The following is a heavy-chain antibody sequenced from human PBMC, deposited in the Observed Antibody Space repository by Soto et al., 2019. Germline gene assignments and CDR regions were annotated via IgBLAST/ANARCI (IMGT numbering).Heavy chain of an antibody. Sequence: EVQLLESGGGLVQPGGSLRLSCAASGFTFSSYAMSWVRQAPGKGLEWVSAISGSGGSTYYADSVKGRFTISRDNSKNPLYLQMNSPRAEDTAVYYCAKRSGSIAAGGIFDYWGQGTMVTVTA. J-gene: IGHJ4*02. CDR3: AKRSGSIAAGGIFDY. D-gene: IGHD6-13*01. V-gene: IGHV3-23*01. CDR2: ISGSGGST. CDR1: GFTFSSYA.